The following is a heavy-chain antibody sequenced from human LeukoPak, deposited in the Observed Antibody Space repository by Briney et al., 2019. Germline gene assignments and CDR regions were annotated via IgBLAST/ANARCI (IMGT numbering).Heavy chain of an antibody. D-gene: IGHD2-2*01. V-gene: IGHV4-4*07. CDR2: IYTSGST. Sequence: PSETLSLTCTVSGGSISSYYWSWIRQPPGKGLEWIGRIYTSGSTNYNPSLKSRVTMSVDTSKNQFSLKLSSVTAADTAVYYCARDRFRYCSSTSCQPYYGMDVWGQGTTVTVSS. CDR3: ARDRFRYCSSTSCQPYYGMDV. J-gene: IGHJ6*02. CDR1: GGSISSYY.